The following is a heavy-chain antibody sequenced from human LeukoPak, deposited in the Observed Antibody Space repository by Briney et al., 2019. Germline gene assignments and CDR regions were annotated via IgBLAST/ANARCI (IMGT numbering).Heavy chain of an antibody. CDR2: IYYSGST. Sequence: PSETLSLTCTVSGGSISSYYWSWIRQPPGKGLEWIGYIYYSGSTNYNPSLKSRVTISVDTSKNQFSLKLSSVTAADTAVYYCARERLSLDDFRSGYYMDYWGQGTLVTVSS. CDR1: GGSISSYY. V-gene: IGHV4-59*01. J-gene: IGHJ4*02. D-gene: IGHD3-3*01. CDR3: ARERLSLDDFRSGYYMDY.